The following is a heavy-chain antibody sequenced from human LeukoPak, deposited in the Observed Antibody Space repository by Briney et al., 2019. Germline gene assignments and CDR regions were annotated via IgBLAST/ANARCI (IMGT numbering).Heavy chain of an antibody. CDR2: ISAYNGNT. Sequence: EASVKVSCKASGYTFTSYGISWVRQAPGQGLEWMGWISAYNGNTNYAQKLQGRVTMTTDTSTSTAYTELRSLRSDDTAVYYCARLYYDSSGYYRDYWGQGTLVTVSS. D-gene: IGHD3-22*01. CDR3: ARLYYDSSGYYRDY. V-gene: IGHV1-18*01. CDR1: GYTFTSYG. J-gene: IGHJ4*02.